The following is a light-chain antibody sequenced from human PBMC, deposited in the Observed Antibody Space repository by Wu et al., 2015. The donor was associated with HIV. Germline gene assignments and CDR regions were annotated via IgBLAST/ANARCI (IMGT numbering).Light chain of an antibody. CDR3: QQLSSYPIFT. J-gene: IGKJ3*01. Sequence: DIQLTQSPSLLSASVGDRVTITCRASQDIRSYLAWYQQKPGKAPKLLIYTASTLQSGVPSRFSGSGSGTDFTLTISSLQPEDFATYYCQQLSSYPIFTFGPGTKVIS. CDR2: TAS. V-gene: IGKV1-9*01. CDR1: QDIRSY.